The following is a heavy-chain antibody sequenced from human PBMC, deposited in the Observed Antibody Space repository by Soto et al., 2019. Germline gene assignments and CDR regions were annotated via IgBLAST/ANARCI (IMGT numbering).Heavy chain of an antibody. CDR2: IYYSGST. CDR3: XXXXGPGFDY. CDR1: GGSISSYY. V-gene: IGHV4-59*01. Sequence: QVQLQESGPGLVKPSETLSLTCTVSGGSISSYYWSWIRQPPGKGLEWIGYIYYSGSTNYNPSLKSRVTXXXXXXXXXXXXXXXXXXXXXXXXXXXXXXXGPGFDYWGQGTLVTVSS. J-gene: IGHJ4*02.